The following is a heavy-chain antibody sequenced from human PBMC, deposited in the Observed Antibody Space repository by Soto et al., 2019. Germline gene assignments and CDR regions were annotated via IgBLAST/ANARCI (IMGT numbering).Heavy chain of an antibody. V-gene: IGHV4-4*07. J-gene: IGHJ5*02. Sequence: SETLSLTCTVSGASISGFYWSWIRKSAGKGLECIGRIYATGTTDYNPSLKSRVMMSVDTSKKQFSLKLRSVTAADTAVYYCVRDGTKTLRDWFDPWGQGISATVSS. CDR3: VRDGTKTLRDWFDP. CDR1: GASISGFY. D-gene: IGHD1-1*01. CDR2: IYATGTT.